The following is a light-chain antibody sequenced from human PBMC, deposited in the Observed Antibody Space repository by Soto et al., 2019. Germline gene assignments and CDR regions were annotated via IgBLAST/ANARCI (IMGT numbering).Light chain of an antibody. CDR3: QQYNNWPPIT. CDR2: ATS. Sequence: EIVLTQSPGTLSLSPGERATLSCRASQSINTRYSAWYQQKPGQPPRLLIYATSSRAPGIPDRFSGSGSGTDFTLTISRLEPEDFAVYYCQQYNNWPPITFGQGTRLEI. V-gene: IGKV3-20*01. J-gene: IGKJ5*01. CDR1: QSINTRY.